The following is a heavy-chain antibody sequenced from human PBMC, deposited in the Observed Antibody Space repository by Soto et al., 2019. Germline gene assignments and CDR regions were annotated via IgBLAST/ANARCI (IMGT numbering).Heavy chain of an antibody. D-gene: IGHD3-10*02. Sequence: QVQLVQSGAEVKKPGASVRVSCKASGYTFTTYPIHWVRQAPGQGLEWMGWIDAGNGYTKSSQRFQGRLTITRDTSATTAYMELSSLRSEDTAVYYCTALFGEFFYTMDVWGQGTTVTVSS. CDR2: IDAGNGYT. CDR3: TALFGEFFYTMDV. V-gene: IGHV1-3*01. CDR1: GYTFTTYP. J-gene: IGHJ6*02.